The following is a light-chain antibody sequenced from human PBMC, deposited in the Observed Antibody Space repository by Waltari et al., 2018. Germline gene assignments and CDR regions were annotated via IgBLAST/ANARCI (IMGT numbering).Light chain of an antibody. V-gene: IGLV2-14*01. J-gene: IGLJ1*01. Sequence: QSALTQPASVSGSPGQSITISCTGTSSDVGGYNYVSWSQQHPGKVPKLMIYEVTSLPSGVSDRFSGSKSGNTASLTISGLQAEDEADYYCSSYRSSTTLKYVFGTGTKVTVL. CDR1: SSDVGGYNY. CDR2: EVT. CDR3: SSYRSSTTLKYV.